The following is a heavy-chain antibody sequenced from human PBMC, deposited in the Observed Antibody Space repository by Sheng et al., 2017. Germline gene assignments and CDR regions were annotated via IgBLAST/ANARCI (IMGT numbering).Heavy chain of an antibody. CDR3: ARGRWLHSRSYYFDS. CDR2: ITTSGSMI. V-gene: IGHV3-48*03. D-gene: IGHD3-10*01. CDR1: GFSFKDYE. J-gene: IGHJ4*02. Sequence: EAQLEESGGRLVQPGGSLRLSCVASGFSFKDYEMNWVRQAPVKGLEWLSYITTSGSMIKYADSVQGRFTISRDDAKNTLNLQMTGLRVDDTGVYYCARGRWLHSRSYYFDSWGQGTLVTVSS.